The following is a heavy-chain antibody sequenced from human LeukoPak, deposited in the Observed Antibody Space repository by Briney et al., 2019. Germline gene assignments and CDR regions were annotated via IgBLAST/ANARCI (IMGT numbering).Heavy chain of an antibody. CDR1: GGSFSHYY. CDR2: VYLSGSA. D-gene: IGHD3/OR15-3a*01. CDR3: ATTSGHDFGVRQSDY. Sequence: PSEALSLTCAVYGGSFSHYYWIWLRQPPGEGLGWVGEVYLSGSAHYNPSLKSRVTMSLDTSKNQFSLRLNSVTAAATAVYYCATTSGHDFGVRQSDYWGQGTLVTVSS. J-gene: IGHJ4*02. V-gene: IGHV4-34*01.